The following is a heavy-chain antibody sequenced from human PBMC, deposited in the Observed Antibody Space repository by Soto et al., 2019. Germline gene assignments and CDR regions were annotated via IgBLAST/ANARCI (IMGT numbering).Heavy chain of an antibody. D-gene: IGHD6-19*01. CDR2: IHDKGKT. CDR3: AIGAGWYLY. J-gene: IGHJ4*02. V-gene: IGHV4-59*01. Sequence: QVQLQESGPGLVKPSETLSLTCTVSGDSMSSDYWSWLRQSPGKGLEWIAYIHDKGKTNYNPSLRSRVTISLDTPNNQFSLRMTSMTAADTAVYYCAIGAGWYLYWGQGTLVTVSS. CDR1: GDSMSSDY.